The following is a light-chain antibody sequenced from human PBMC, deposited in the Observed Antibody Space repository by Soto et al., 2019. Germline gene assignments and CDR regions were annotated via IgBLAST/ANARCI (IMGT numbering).Light chain of an antibody. CDR1: QSISSY. V-gene: IGKV1-39*01. J-gene: IGKJ3*01. CDR2: AAS. CDR3: QQSYSTPIT. Sequence: DIQMTQSPSSLSASVGDRVTITCRASQSISSYLNWYQQKPGKAPQLLIYAASSLQSGVPSRFSGSGSGTDFTLTISSLKPEDFATYYCQQSYSTPITFGPRTKVDIK.